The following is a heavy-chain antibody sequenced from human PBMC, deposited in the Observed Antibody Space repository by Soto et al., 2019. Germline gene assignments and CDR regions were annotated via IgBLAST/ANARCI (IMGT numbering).Heavy chain of an antibody. J-gene: IGHJ3*02. Sequence: ASVKVSCKSSGYTFTSYAMHWVRQAPGQRLEWMGWINAGNGNTKYSQKFQGRVTITRDTSASTAYMELSSLRSEDTAVYYCARGFHDSTVGGAFDIWGQGTMVTVSS. CDR2: INAGNGNT. CDR3: ARGFHDSTVGGAFDI. V-gene: IGHV1-3*01. CDR1: GYTFTSYA. D-gene: IGHD1-26*01.